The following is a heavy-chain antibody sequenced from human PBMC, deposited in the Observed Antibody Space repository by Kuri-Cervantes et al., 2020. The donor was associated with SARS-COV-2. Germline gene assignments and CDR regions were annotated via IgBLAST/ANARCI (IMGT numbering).Heavy chain of an antibody. CDR3: ARGTVRGIIQYYYYPMDV. CDR1: GYTFSDYY. Sequence: ASVKVSCKASGYTFSDYYIYWVRQAPGQGLEWMGWINPNSGGTNYAQKFQGWVTMTRDTSINTAYMELSRLRSDDMAVYYCARGTVRGIIQYYYYPMDVWGQGTTVTVSS. J-gene: IGHJ6*02. CDR2: INPNSGGT. V-gene: IGHV1-2*04. D-gene: IGHD3-10*01.